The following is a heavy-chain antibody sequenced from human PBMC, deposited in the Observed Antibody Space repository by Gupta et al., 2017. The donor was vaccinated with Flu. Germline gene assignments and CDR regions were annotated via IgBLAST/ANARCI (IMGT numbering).Heavy chain of an antibody. CDR1: TFSNSA. J-gene: IGHJ5*02. CDR2: IVPVFNAP. CDR3: ARDVIGASNAGPLYFDP. D-gene: IGHD1-26*01. Sequence: TFSNSAFSWLRQAPGQGLEWVGGIVPVFNAPTFAQKLQARLTITADSSTNTVYMELKSLRSEDTGMYFCARDVIGASNAGPLYFDPWGQGTQITVSS. V-gene: IGHV1-69*06.